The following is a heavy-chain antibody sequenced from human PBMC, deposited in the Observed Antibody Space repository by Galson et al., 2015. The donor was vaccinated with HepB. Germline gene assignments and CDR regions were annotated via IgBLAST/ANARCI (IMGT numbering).Heavy chain of an antibody. CDR1: GFTFSSYG. J-gene: IGHJ4*02. V-gene: IGHV3-33*08. Sequence: SLRLSCAASGFTFSSYGMHWDRQAPGKGLEWVAVIWYDGSNKYYADSVKGRFTISRDNSKNTLYLQMNSLRAEDTAVYYCAREGRYCSGGSCLYFDYWGQGTLVTVSS. D-gene: IGHD2-15*01. CDR2: IWYDGSNK. CDR3: AREGRYCSGGSCLYFDY.